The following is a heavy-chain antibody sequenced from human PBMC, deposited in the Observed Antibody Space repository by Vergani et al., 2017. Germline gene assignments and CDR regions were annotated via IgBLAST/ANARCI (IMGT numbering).Heavy chain of an antibody. Sequence: QVQLVQSGAEVKKPGASVKVSCKASGYTFTSYYMHWVRQAPGQGLEWMGIINPSGGSTSYAQKFQGRVTMTRDTSTSTVYMELSSLRSEDTAVYYCARDGSYFDSSGGDAFDIWGQGTMVTVSS. V-gene: IGHV1-46*01. J-gene: IGHJ3*02. CDR1: GYTFTSYY. D-gene: IGHD3-22*01. CDR3: ARDGSYFDSSGGDAFDI. CDR2: INPSGGST.